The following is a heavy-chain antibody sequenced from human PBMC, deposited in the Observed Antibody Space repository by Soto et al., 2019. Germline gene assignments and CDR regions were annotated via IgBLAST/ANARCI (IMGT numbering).Heavy chain of an antibody. Sequence: KPGVTLRRSCAASGFTLSSYTRNWVRQAPGKELEWVSSISSSSTYIYYADSVKGRLTISKENSKNTLYLQVNSLRAEDTAVFYCAKWQSGGYGSFHYWGRETLFTSSS. CDR1: GFTLSSYT. V-gene: IGHV3-21*01. D-gene: IGHD2-15*01. CDR3: AKWQSGGYGSFHY. J-gene: IGHJ4*02. CDR2: ISSSSTYI.